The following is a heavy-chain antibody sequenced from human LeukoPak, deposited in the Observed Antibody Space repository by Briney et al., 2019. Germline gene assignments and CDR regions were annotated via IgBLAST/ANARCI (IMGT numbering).Heavy chain of an antibody. D-gene: IGHD4-11*01. CDR2: ISYDGSNK. Sequence: GGSLRLSRAASGFTFSSYAMHWVRQAPGKGLEWVAVISYDGSNKYYADSVKGRFTISRDNSKNTLYLQMNSLRAEDTAVYYCADSNYWYPVDYWGQGTLVTVSS. CDR3: ADSNYWYPVDY. CDR1: GFTFSSYA. J-gene: IGHJ4*02. V-gene: IGHV3-30-3*01.